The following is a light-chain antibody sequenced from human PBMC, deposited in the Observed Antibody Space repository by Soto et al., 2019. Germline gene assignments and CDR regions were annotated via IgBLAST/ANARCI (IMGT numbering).Light chain of an antibody. CDR2: RND. Sequence: QSVLTQPPSESGTPGQRVTISCSGNGSNIGSNYVYWYQQFPGMAPKLLISRNDHRPSGVPDRFSGSKSATSASLAISGLRPEDEAAYHCASWDDNLSHWVFGGGTQLTVL. CDR1: GSNIGSNY. J-gene: IGLJ3*02. CDR3: ASWDDNLSHWV. V-gene: IGLV1-47*01.